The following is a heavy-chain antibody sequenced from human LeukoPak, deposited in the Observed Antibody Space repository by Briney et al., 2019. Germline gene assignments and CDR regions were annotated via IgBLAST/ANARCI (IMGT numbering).Heavy chain of an antibody. CDR1: GGSFSGYY. Sequence: SETLSLTCAVYGGSFSGYYWSWIRQPPGKGLEWIGGINHSGSTNYNPSLKSRVTISVDTSKNQFSLKLSSVTAADTAVYYCARGLYYYDSSGYYYVSAFDYWGQGTLVTVSS. V-gene: IGHV4-34*01. CDR2: INHSGST. D-gene: IGHD3-22*01. J-gene: IGHJ4*02. CDR3: ARGLYYYDSSGYYYVSAFDY.